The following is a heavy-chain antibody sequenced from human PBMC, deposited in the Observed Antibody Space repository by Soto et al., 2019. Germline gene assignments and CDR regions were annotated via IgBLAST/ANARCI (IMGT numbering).Heavy chain of an antibody. V-gene: IGHV3-30-3*01. CDR2: TSYDGSDN. D-gene: IGHD2-15*01. CDR1: GFPFTSYA. Sequence: QGQLVESGGGVAQPGRSLRLSCAASGFPFTSYAMHWVRQAPGKGLEWVASTSYDGSDNYYADSVKGRFTISRDNSKNTLYLQMSNLRPEDTAVYYCPRAHAPGRSPHYYGMDVWGLGTTVIVSS. CDR3: PRAHAPGRSPHYYGMDV. J-gene: IGHJ6*02.